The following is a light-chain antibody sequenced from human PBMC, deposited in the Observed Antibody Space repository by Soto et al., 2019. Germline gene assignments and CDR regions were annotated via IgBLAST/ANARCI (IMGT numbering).Light chain of an antibody. J-gene: IGKJ5*01. CDR1: QSISSY. V-gene: IGKV1-39*01. CDR2: AAS. CDR3: QQSYSTLLIT. Sequence: DIQITQSPSCLSASIGDRVTXXCRASQSISSYLNWYQQKPGKAPKLXXYAASSLQSGVPSRFSGSGSGTDFTLTISSLQPEDVATYYCQQSYSTLLITFGQGTRLEIK.